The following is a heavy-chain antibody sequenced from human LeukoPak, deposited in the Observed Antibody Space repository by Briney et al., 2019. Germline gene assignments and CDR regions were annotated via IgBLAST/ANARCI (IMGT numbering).Heavy chain of an antibody. Sequence: GGSLRLSCAASGFTVSSNYMSWVRQAPGKGLEWVSAIYTGGSTYYAGSVKGRFTISRDNSKNTLYLQMNSLRAEDTAVYYCARITPYYYYYMDVWGKGTTVTVSS. V-gene: IGHV3-66*01. CDR3: ARITPYYYYYMDV. J-gene: IGHJ6*03. CDR2: IYTGGST. CDR1: GFTVSSNY. D-gene: IGHD3-16*01.